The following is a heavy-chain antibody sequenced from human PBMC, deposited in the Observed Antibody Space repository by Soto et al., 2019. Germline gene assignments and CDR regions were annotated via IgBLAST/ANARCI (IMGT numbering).Heavy chain of an antibody. CDR2: IIPIFGTA. J-gene: IGHJ4*02. CDR1: GGTFSSYA. Sequence: ASVKVSCKASGGTFSSYAISWVRQAPGQGLEWMGGIIPIFGTANYAQKFQGRVTITADKSTSTAYMELSSLRSEDTAVYYCARGGDGYNYLDYFYCWGQGTLVSVSS. D-gene: IGHD5-12*01. V-gene: IGHV1-69*06. CDR3: ARGGDGYNYLDYFYC.